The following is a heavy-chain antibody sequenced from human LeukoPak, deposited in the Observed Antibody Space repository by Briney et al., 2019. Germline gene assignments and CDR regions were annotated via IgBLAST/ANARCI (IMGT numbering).Heavy chain of an antibody. V-gene: IGHV1-2*02. D-gene: IGHD1-26*01. CDR1: GYTFTSYA. CDR3: ARGVVGATNWFDP. Sequence: EASVKVSCKASGYTFTSYAMNWVRQAPGQGLEWMGWINPNSGGTNYAQKFQGRVTMTRDTSISTAYMELSRLRSDDTAVYYCARGVVGATNWFDPWGQGTLVTVSS. CDR2: INPNSGGT. J-gene: IGHJ5*02.